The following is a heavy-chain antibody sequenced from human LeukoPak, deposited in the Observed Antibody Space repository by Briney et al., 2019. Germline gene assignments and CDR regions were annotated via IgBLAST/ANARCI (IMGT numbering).Heavy chain of an antibody. J-gene: IGHJ4*02. CDR3: SREERDGYNYVGY. CDR1: GFTFSNYE. D-gene: IGHD5-24*01. CDR2: ISASGSII. V-gene: IGHV3-48*03. Sequence: PGGSLRLSCAASGFTFSNYEMNWVRQAPGEGLEWVSYISASGSIIYYAAPVKGRFTISRNNAKNSFYVQMDRLRTEAPAVYYFSREERDGYNYVGYWGQGTLVTVSS.